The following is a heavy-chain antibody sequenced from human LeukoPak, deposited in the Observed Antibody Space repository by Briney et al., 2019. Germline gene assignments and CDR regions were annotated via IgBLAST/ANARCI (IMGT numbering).Heavy chain of an antibody. CDR2: ISSSSSYI. Sequence: GGSLRLSCAASGFTFSSYSINWVRQAPGKGLEWVSSISSSSSYIYYADSVEGRFTISRDNAKNSLYLQMNSLRAEDTAVYYCARDGSSGRDYWGQGTLVTVSS. CDR1: GFTFSSYS. V-gene: IGHV3-21*01. D-gene: IGHD6-19*01. J-gene: IGHJ4*02. CDR3: ARDGSSGRDY.